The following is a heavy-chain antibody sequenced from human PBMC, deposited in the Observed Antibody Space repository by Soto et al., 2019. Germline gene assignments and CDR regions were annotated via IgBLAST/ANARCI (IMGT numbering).Heavy chain of an antibody. J-gene: IGHJ5*02. Sequence: ASVKVSCKASGYTFTSYGISWVRQAPGQGLEWMGWISAYNGNTNYAQKLQGRVTMTTDTSTSTAYMELRSLRSDDTAVYYCARGRPFLGAGTPHDGWFDPWGQGTLVTVSS. CDR3: ARGRPFLGAGTPHDGWFDP. CDR1: GYTFTSYG. V-gene: IGHV1-18*01. CDR2: ISAYNGNT. D-gene: IGHD6-19*01.